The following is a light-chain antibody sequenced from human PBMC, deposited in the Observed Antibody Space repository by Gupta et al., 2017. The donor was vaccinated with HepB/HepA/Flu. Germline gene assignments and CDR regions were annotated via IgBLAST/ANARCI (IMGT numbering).Light chain of an antibody. CDR1: QSISSW. Sequence: DIQMTQSPSTLSASVGDRVTITCRASQSISSWLAWYQHKPGKAPKLLIYMASSLESGVPSRFSGSGSETEFTLTISGLQPDDFATYYCQQENSYPRTFSQGTTVEIK. V-gene: IGKV1-5*03. J-gene: IGKJ1*01. CDR2: MAS. CDR3: QQENSYPRT.